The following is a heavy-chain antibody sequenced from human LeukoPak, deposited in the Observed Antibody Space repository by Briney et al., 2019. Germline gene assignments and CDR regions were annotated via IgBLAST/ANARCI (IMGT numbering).Heavy chain of an antibody. V-gene: IGHV3-33*01. Sequence: PGESLKISFKGSGXSFSSHTINWVRQAPGKELEWVAVIWYDGTNKYYADSVKGRFTISRDNSKNTLYLQMNSLRAEDTAVYYCARDLLPGGQGTLVTVSS. CDR1: GXSFSSHT. CDR2: IWYDGTNK. J-gene: IGHJ4*02. CDR3: ARDLLP.